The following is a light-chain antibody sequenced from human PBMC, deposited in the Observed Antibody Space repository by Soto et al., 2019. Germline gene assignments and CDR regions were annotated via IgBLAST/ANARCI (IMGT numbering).Light chain of an antibody. CDR3: ISYTSDDVRYV. CDR1: NSDVGLYDF. V-gene: IGLV2-14*01. J-gene: IGLJ1*01. Sequence: QSVPTQPASVSGTPGQSITISCTGSNSDVGLYDFVSWYQHHPGRAPKLIVSEVSHRPSGISNRFSGSKSGNTASLTISGLQSEDEADYYCISYTSDDVRYVFGTGTKVTVL. CDR2: EVS.